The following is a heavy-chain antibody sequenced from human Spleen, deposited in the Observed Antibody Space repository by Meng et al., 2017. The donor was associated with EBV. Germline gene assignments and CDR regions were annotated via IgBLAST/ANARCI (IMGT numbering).Heavy chain of an antibody. CDR3: ARSSYRSGWYIDY. CDR1: GSTFSTYA. V-gene: IGHV1-69*01. Sequence: QVGRVRVGPEVNNPGSSVKCSFTASGSTFSTYAIRWVRQAPGQGLEWMGGIFPIFTSATYAQKFQGRVTISADESTSTVHMELSSLRSEDTAVYYCARSSYRSGWYIDYWVQGTLVTVSS. CDR2: IFPIFTSA. D-gene: IGHD6-19*01. J-gene: IGHJ4*02.